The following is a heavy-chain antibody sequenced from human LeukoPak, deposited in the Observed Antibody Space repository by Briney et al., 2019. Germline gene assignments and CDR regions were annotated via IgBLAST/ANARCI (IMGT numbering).Heavy chain of an antibody. CDR1: GFTFSSYA. Sequence: GGSLRLSCAASGFTFSSYAMSWVRQAPGMGLEWVSAISGSGGSTYYADSVKGRFTISRDNSKNTLYLQMNSLRAEDTAAYYCAKDYPFSGDSNWFDPWGQGTLVTVSS. CDR2: ISGSGGST. CDR3: AKDYPFSGDSNWFDP. J-gene: IGHJ5*02. D-gene: IGHD2-21*02. V-gene: IGHV3-23*01.